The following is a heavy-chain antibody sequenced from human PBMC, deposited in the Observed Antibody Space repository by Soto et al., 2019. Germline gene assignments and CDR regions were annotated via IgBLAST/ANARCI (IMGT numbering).Heavy chain of an antibody. D-gene: IGHD5-12*01. CDR1: GGSISSSSYY. Sequence: QLQLQESGPGLVKPSETLSLTCTVSGGSISSSSYYWGWIRQPPGKGLEWIGSIYYSGSTYYNPSLKSRVTISVDTSKNQFSLKLSSVTAADTAVYYCARRHYSGYEFDYWGQGTLVTVSS. J-gene: IGHJ4*02. CDR3: ARRHYSGYEFDY. V-gene: IGHV4-39*01. CDR2: IYYSGST.